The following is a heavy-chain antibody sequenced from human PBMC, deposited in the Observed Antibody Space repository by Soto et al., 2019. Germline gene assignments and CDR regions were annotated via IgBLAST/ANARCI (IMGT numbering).Heavy chain of an antibody. CDR2: INPDGGGT. J-gene: IGHJ6*02. V-gene: IGHV1-46*01. D-gene: IGHD4-4*01. CDR1: GYTFTSYY. CDR3: AVGGNYLSMDV. Sequence: QVQLVQSGAEVKKPGASVKVSCKASGYTFTSYYMHWVRLAPGQGLEWMGIINPDGGGTSYAQQFQGRVIMNRDTSTSTVYLEMSSLRSEDTAGYYCAVGGNYLSMDVWGQGTTVTVSS.